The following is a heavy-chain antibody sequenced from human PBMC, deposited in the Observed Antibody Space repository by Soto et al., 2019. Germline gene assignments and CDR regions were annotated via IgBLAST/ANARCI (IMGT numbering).Heavy chain of an antibody. J-gene: IGHJ4*01. D-gene: IGHD3-22*01. CDR1: GYTFTDYY. CDR3: ARGYDSSGYPGGIDY. Sequence: ASVKVSCKASGYTFTDYYILWVRQAPGQGLEWMGWINPNSGGTDYAQKFQRWVTMTRDTSITTAYMELSRLRSDDTAVYYCARGYDSSGYPGGIDYWG. CDR2: INPNSGGT. V-gene: IGHV1-2*04.